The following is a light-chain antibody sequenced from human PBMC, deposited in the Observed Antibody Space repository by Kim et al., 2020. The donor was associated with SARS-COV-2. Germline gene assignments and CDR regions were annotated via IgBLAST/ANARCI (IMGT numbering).Light chain of an antibody. CDR2: GAA. Sequence: ASVGDRGTIICRASQGSARDLAWFQQKQGKDAKSLIYGAASLQSGVPWRFSGSGSGAEFTLTITSLQPEDFAAYFYQQYNSYPLTFGGGTKVDIK. CDR1: QGSARD. V-gene: IGKV1-16*01. J-gene: IGKJ4*01. CDR3: QQYNSYPLT.